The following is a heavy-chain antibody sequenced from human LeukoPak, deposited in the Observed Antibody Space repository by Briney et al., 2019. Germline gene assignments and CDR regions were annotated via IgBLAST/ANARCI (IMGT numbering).Heavy chain of an antibody. CDR2: ISNDGSNK. J-gene: IGHJ4*02. D-gene: IGHD1-7*01. V-gene: IGHV3-30*03. Sequence: PGGSLRLSCVASGFTFSSYGMHWVRQAPGKGLEWVAVISNDGSNKYYADSVKGRFTISRDNSKNTLYLQMNSLRAEDTAVYYCARKNYGGYFDYWGQGTLVTVSS. CDR1: GFTFSSYG. CDR3: ARKNYGGYFDY.